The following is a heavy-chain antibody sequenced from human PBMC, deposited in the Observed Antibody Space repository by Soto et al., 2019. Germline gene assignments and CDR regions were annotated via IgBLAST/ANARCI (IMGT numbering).Heavy chain of an antibody. V-gene: IGHV4-61*01. J-gene: IGHJ4*02. D-gene: IGHD6-19*01. CDR1: GGSVSSGSYY. CDR3: ARDKQWPSKSLDY. Sequence: QVQLQESGPGLVKPSETLSLTCTVSGGSVSSGSYYWSWIRQPPGKGLEWIGYIYYSGSTNYNPSLKSRVTISVDTSKNQCSLKLSSVTAADTAVYYCARDKQWPSKSLDYWGQGTLVTVSS. CDR2: IYYSGST.